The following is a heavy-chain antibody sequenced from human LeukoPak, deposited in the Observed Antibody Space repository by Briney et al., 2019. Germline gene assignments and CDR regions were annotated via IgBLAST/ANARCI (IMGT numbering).Heavy chain of an antibody. J-gene: IGHJ4*02. Sequence: KPSETLSLTCAVYGGSFSGYYWSWIRQPPGKGLEWIGEINHSGSTNYNPSLKSRVTISVDASKNQFSLKLSSVTAADTAVCYCASDLDYGGNSADYWGQGTLVTVSS. CDR1: GGSFSGYY. CDR2: INHSGST. V-gene: IGHV4-34*01. D-gene: IGHD4-23*01. CDR3: ASDLDYGGNSADY.